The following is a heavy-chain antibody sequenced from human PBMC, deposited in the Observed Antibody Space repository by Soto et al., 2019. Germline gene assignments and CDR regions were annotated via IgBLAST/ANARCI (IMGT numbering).Heavy chain of an antibody. D-gene: IGHD1-7*01. CDR2: IIPIFGTA. J-gene: IGHJ4*02. Sequence: SVKVSCKASGGTFSSYAISWVRQARGQGLEWMGGIIPIFGTANYAQKFQGRVTTTADESTSTAYMELSSLRSEDTAVYYCASHYNWNYKANIDYWGQGTLVTVSS. CDR1: GGTFSSYA. CDR3: ASHYNWNYKANIDY. V-gene: IGHV1-69*13.